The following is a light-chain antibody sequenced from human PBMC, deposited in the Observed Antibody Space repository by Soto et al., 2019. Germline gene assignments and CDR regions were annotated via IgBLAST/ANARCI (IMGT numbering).Light chain of an antibody. V-gene: IGLV2-23*01. CDR1: SSDVGSYNL. J-gene: IGLJ1*01. CDR3: CSYAGSSTSV. Sequence: QSVLTHPASVSGSPGQSITISCTGTSSDVGSYNLVSWYQQHPGKAPKLMIYEGSKRPSGVSNRFSGSKSGNTASLTISGLQAEDEADYYCCSYAGSSTSVFGTGTKVTVL. CDR2: EGS.